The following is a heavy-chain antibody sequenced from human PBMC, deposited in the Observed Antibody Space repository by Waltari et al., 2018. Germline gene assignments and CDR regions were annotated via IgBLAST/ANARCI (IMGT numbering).Heavy chain of an antibody. V-gene: IGHV4-39*01. CDR3: ARGRLYCSSTSCSPGPMDV. D-gene: IGHD2-2*01. CDR1: GGSISSSSYY. CDR2: IYYSGST. Sequence: QLQLQESGPGLVKPSETLSLTCTVSGGSISSSSYYWGWIRQPPGKGLEWIGSIYYSGSTYYNPSLKSRVTISVDTSKNQFSLKLSSVTAADTAVYYCARGRLYCSSTSCSPGPMDVWGKGTTVTISS. J-gene: IGHJ6*04.